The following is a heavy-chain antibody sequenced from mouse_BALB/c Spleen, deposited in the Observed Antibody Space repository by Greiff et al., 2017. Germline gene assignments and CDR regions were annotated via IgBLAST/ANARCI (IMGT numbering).Heavy chain of an antibody. CDR2: ISYSGST. CDR3: ARKSTMITSMDY. CDR1: GYSITSDYA. Sequence: DVQLQESGPGLVKPSQSLSLTCTVTGYSITSDYAWNWIRQFPGNKLEWMGYISYSGSTSYNPSLKSRISITRDTSKNQFFLQLNSVTTEDTATYYCARKSTMITSMDYWGQGTSVTVSS. J-gene: IGHJ4*01. D-gene: IGHD2-4*01. V-gene: IGHV3-2*02.